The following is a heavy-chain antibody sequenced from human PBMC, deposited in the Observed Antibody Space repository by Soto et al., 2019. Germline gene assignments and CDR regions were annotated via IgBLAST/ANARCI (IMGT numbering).Heavy chain of an antibody. V-gene: IGHV1-69*08. CDR2: IIPFHGVT. CDR1: GGTFSPYT. CDR3: TRDWEITVSTWSFGGF. Sequence: QVQLVQSGAEVKKPGSSVKVSCKASGGTFSPYTINWVRQAPGHGLEWMGRIIPFHGVTNYAQKFQARATITADKSTSTAYMELSGLRFEDTAMYYCTRDWEITVSTWSFGGFWGRGTLVTVSS. J-gene: IGHJ4*02. D-gene: IGHD3-10*01.